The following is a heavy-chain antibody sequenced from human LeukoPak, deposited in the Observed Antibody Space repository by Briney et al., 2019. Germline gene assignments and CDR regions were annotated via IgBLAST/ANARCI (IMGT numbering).Heavy chain of an antibody. CDR2: IYSGGGT. V-gene: IGHV3-66*01. CDR3: ARDRGPYSSGELQH. Sequence: PGGSLRLSCAASGFTFSSNYMSWVRQAPGKGLEWVSVIYSGGGTYYADSVKGRFTISRDNSKNTLYLQMNSLRAEDTAVYYCARDRGPYSSGELQHWGQGTLVTVSS. D-gene: IGHD6-19*01. CDR1: GFTFSSNY. J-gene: IGHJ1*01.